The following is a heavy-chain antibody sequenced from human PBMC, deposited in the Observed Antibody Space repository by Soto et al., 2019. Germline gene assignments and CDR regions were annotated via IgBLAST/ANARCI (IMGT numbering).Heavy chain of an antibody. CDR2: IYHSGST. CDR3: ARGGGYDSCGYYASYNWFDP. D-gene: IGHD3-22*01. V-gene: IGHV4-30-2*01. CDR1: GGSISSGGYS. J-gene: IGHJ5*02. Sequence: PSETLSLTCAVSGGSISSGGYSWSWIRQPPGKGLEWIGYIYHSGSTYYNPSLKSRATISVDRSKNQFSLKLSSVTAADTAVYYCARGGGYDSCGYYASYNWFDPWGQGTLVTAPQ.